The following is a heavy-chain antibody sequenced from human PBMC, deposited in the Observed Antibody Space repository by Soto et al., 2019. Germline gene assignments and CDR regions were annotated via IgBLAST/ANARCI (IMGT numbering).Heavy chain of an antibody. V-gene: IGHV1-2*02. CDR1: GYTFTGYY. CDR3: ARDLAKGGGSAGFDY. D-gene: IGHD2-15*01. J-gene: IGHJ4*02. Sequence: QVPLVQSGAEVKKPGASVKVSCKASGYTFTGYYIHWVRQAPGQGLEWMGWINPNSGGTKYPQKFQGRVTMTRDTSVRTVYMSLTGLKSDDTAGYFCARDLAKGGGSAGFDYWGQGTLVAVSS. CDR2: INPNSGGT.